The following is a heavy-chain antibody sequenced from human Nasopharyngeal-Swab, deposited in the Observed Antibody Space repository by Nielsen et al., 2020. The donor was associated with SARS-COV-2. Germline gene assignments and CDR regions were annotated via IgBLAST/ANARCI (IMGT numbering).Heavy chain of an antibody. J-gene: IGHJ6*02. CDR2: ITSSSTYT. CDR3: ARDCSGGSCRYGMDV. D-gene: IGHD2-15*01. Sequence: GGSLRLSCAASGSTISNVWMNWVRQAPGKGLEWVSAITSSSTYTYYADSVKGRFTISRDNARNSLYLQMNSLRAEDTAVYYCARDCSGGSCRYGMDVWGQGTTVTVSS. CDR1: GSTISNVW. V-gene: IGHV3-21*01.